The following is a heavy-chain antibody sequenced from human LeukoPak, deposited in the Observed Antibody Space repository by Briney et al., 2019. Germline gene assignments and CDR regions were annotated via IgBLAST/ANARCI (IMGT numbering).Heavy chain of an antibody. CDR3: AKDYGYSSSWYDY. J-gene: IGHJ4*02. CDR2: ISWNSASV. V-gene: IGHV3-9*01. D-gene: IGHD6-13*01. CDR1: GFTFSSYN. Sequence: PGGSLRLSCAASGFTFSSYNMNWVRQAPGKGLEWVSTISWNSASVGYVNSVKGRFTISRDNAKKTLYLQMNSLRPEDTALYYCAKDYGYSSSWYDYWGQGTLVTVSS.